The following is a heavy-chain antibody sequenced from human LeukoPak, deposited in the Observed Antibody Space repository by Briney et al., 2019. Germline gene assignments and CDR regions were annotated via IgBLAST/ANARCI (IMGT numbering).Heavy chain of an antibody. D-gene: IGHD6-19*01. CDR3: ARDNPLWDSSGQGPAFDI. CDR2: INPNSGGT. V-gene: IGHV1-2*06. Sequence: GASVKVSCKASGYTFTGYYMHWVRQAPGQGLEWMGRINPNSGGTNYAQKFQGRVTMTRDTSISTAYMELSRLRSDDTAVYYCARDNPLWDSSGQGPAFDIWGQGTMVTVSS. CDR1: GYTFTGYY. J-gene: IGHJ3*02.